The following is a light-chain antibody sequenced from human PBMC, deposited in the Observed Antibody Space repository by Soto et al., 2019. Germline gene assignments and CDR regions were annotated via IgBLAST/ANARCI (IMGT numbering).Light chain of an antibody. CDR1: SSDVDNYNN. CDR2: DVN. J-gene: IGLJ1*01. V-gene: IGLV2-11*01. Sequence: QSALTQPRSVSGSPGQSATISCTRTSSDVDNYNNVSWYQQHPGKAPKLLIYDVNKRPSGVPYRFSGSKSGNTASLTISGLQAGDEADYFCCSYAGTYTRVFGTGTKVTVL. CDR3: CSYAGTYTRV.